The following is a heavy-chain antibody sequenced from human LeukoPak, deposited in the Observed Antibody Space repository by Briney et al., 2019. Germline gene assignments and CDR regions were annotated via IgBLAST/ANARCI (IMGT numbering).Heavy chain of an antibody. V-gene: IGHV1-2*06. CDR3: ARGGEADYDTLTGYYKD. J-gene: IGHJ3*01. Sequence: ASVKVSCKASGYTFTGYYMHWVRQAPGQGLEWMGRINPNSGGTNYAQKFQGRVTMTRDTSISTAYMELSRLRSDDTAVYYCARGGEADYDTLTGYYKDWGQGTMVTVSS. CDR1: GYTFTGYY. D-gene: IGHD3-9*01. CDR2: INPNSGGT.